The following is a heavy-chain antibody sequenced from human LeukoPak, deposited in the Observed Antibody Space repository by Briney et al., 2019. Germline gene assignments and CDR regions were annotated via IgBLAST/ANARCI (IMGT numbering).Heavy chain of an antibody. CDR2: ISSSGSTI. J-gene: IGHJ4*02. Sequence: PGGSLRLSCAASGFTFSSYEMNWVRQAPGKGLEWVSYISSSGSTICYADSVKGRFTISRDNAKNSLYLQMNSLRAEDTAVYYCARETTMVRGVIDYWGQGTLVTVSS. D-gene: IGHD3-10*01. CDR3: ARETTMVRGVIDY. CDR1: GFTFSSYE. V-gene: IGHV3-48*03.